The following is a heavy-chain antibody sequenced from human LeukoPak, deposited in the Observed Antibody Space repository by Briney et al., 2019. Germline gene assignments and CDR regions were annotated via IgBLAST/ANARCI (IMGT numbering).Heavy chain of an antibody. CDR3: ARDKFGELSFDY. CDR1: GGSISSSSYY. CDR2: IYHSGST. V-gene: IGHV4-39*07. J-gene: IGHJ4*02. D-gene: IGHD3-10*01. Sequence: SETLSLTCTVSGGSISSSSYYWGWIRQPPGKGLEWIGYIYHSGSTYYNPSLKSRVTISVDRSKNQFSLKLSSVTAADTAVYYCARDKFGELSFDYWGQGTLVTVSS.